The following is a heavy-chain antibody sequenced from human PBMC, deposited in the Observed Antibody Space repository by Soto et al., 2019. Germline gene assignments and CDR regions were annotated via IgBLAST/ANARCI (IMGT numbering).Heavy chain of an antibody. CDR1: GFTFSIYA. CDR2: ISASSDST. D-gene: IGHD5-18*01. CDR3: AKAMRGYNYGNFDY. V-gene: IGHV3-23*01. J-gene: IGHJ4*02. Sequence: EVQLLESGGGLVQPGGSLRLSCAASGFTFSIYAMGWVRQAPGKGLEWVSTISASSDSTYYADSVKGRFTISRDSSKNTLYLQRNSLRAEDTTVYYCAKAMRGYNYGNFDYWGQGPLVTVSS.